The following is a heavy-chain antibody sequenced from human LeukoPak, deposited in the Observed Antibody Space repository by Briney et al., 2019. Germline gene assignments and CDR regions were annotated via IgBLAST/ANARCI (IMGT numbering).Heavy chain of an antibody. CDR1: GFIFSNYS. Sequence: GSLRLSCVASGFIFSNYSMHWVRQAPGKGLEWVSSVSYRSLYKYSADSVKGRFTTSRDDAKNSVYLQMNSLRAGDTAVYYCARKTALTYHDAYDVWGQGTVVTVSS. CDR2: VSYRSLYK. J-gene: IGHJ3*01. D-gene: IGHD4-17*01. CDR3: ARKTALTYHDAYDV. V-gene: IGHV3-21*01.